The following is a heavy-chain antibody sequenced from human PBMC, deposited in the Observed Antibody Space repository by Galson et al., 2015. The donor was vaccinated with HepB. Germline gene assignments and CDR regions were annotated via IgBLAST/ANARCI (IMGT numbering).Heavy chain of an antibody. V-gene: IGHV3-33*01. J-gene: IGHJ6*02. CDR1: GFTFNTYG. Sequence: SLRHSCAASGFTFNTYGMHWVRQAPGKGLEWVAVIWYDGSNAHYADSVKGRFTISRDNSKNTLYLQMDSLRAEDTAVYYCARYYGDNGRPHGYGMDVWGQGTTVTVSS. CDR2: IWYDGSNA. D-gene: IGHD3-16*01. CDR3: ARYYGDNGRPHGYGMDV.